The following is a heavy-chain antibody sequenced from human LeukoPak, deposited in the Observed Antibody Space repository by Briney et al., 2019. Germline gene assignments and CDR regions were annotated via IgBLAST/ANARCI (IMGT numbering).Heavy chain of an antibody. V-gene: IGHV3-33*01. CDR1: GFTFSSYG. CDR2: IWYDGSNK. Sequence: GGSLRLSCAASGFTFSSYGKHWVRQAPGKGLEWVAVIWYDGSNKYYADSVKGRFTISRDNSKNTLYLQMNSLRAEDTAVYYCARASYGSESPGPFYYGVDVWGQGTTVTVSS. J-gene: IGHJ6*02. D-gene: IGHD3-10*01. CDR3: ARASYGSESPGPFYYGVDV.